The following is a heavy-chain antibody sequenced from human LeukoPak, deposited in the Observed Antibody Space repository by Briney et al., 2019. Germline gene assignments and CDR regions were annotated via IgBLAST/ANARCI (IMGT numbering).Heavy chain of an antibody. V-gene: IGHV1-69*05. J-gene: IGHJ5*02. D-gene: IGHD1-26*01. CDR3: ARGVGATVWFDP. CDR1: GGTFISYA. CDR2: IITIFGTA. Sequence: ASVKVSCKASGGTFISYAISWVRQAPGQGREWMGGIITIFGTANYAQKFQGRGTINTDESKSTAYMALSSLRSEDTAVYYCARGVGATVWFDPWGQGTLVTVSS.